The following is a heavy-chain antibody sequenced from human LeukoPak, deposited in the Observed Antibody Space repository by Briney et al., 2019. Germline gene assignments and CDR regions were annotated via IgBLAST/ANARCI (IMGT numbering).Heavy chain of an antibody. D-gene: IGHD3-10*01. Sequence: GGSLRLSCAASGFTFSSYAMSWVRQAPGKGLEWVSAIRGSGDNTNYADSVKGRFTISRDNSKNTLYLQMNSLRAEDTAVYYCERAPQWFGDLYYFDYWGQGTLVTVSS. CDR1: GFTFSSYA. J-gene: IGHJ4*02. CDR3: ERAPQWFGDLYYFDY. V-gene: IGHV3-23*01. CDR2: IRGSGDNT.